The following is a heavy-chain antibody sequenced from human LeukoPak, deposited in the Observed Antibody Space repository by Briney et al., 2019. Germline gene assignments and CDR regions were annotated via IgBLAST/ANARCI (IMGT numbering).Heavy chain of an antibody. D-gene: IGHD2-2*01. Sequence: ASVKVSCKASGYTFTSYYMHWVRQAPGQGLEGMGWINPNSGGTNYAQKFQGRVTITTDTSISTAYMELSRLRSDDTAVYYCARGVVVRAAGNKWIDPWSQGTLATVSS. CDR2: INPNSGGT. J-gene: IGHJ5*02. CDR3: ARGVVVRAAGNKWIDP. CDR1: GYTFTSYY. V-gene: IGHV1-2*02.